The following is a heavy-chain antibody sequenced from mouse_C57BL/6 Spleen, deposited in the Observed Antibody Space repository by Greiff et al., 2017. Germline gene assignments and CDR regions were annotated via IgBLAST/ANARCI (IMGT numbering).Heavy chain of an antibody. Sequence: VQLQQSGAELVRPGASVKLSCTASGFNITDYYMHWVKQRPEQGLEWIGRIDPEDGDTEYAPKFQGKATMTADTSSNTAYLQLSSLTSEDTAVYYGTTGWLRGGWYFDVWGTGTTVTVSS. CDR3: TTGWLRGGWYFDV. D-gene: IGHD2-2*01. CDR2: IDPEDGDT. J-gene: IGHJ1*03. V-gene: IGHV14-1*01. CDR1: GFNITDYY.